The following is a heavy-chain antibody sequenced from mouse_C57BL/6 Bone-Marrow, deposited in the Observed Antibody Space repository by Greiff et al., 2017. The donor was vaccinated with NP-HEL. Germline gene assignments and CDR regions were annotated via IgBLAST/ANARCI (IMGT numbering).Heavy chain of an antibody. V-gene: IGHV5-4*01. CDR2: ISDGGSYT. J-gene: IGHJ1*03. CDR3: ARLSNWDEGYFDV. CDR1: GFTFSSYA. Sequence: EVHLVESGGGLVKPGGSLKLSCAASGFTFSSYAMSWVRQTPEKRLEWVATISDGGSYTYYPDNVKGRFTISRDNAKNNLYLQMSHLKSEDTAMYYCARLSNWDEGYFDVWGTGTTVTVSS. D-gene: IGHD4-1*01.